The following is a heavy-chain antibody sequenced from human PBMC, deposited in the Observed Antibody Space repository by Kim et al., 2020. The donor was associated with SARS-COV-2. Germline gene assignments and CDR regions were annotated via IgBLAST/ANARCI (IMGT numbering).Heavy chain of an antibody. J-gene: IGHJ6*03. D-gene: IGHD3-10*01. Sequence: NPSLKSRVTMSVDTSQGQFSLNLSSVTAADTAVYYCARGSGTIYYYFYLDVWGKGTTVTVSS. CDR3: ARGSGTIYYYFYLDV. V-gene: IGHV4-31*02.